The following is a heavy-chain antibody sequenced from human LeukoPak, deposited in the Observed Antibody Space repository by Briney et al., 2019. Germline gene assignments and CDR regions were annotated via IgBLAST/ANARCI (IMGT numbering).Heavy chain of an antibody. CDR2: ISSSSSTI. V-gene: IGHV3-48*04. J-gene: IGHJ3*02. CDR3: AVEIVSDAFDI. D-gene: IGHD5-12*01. CDR1: GFTFNAYS. Sequence: GGSLRLSCAASGFTFNAYSMNWVRQAPGKGLEWLSYISSSSSTIYYADSVKGRFTISRDNAKNSLYLQMNSLRAEDTAVYYCAVEIVSDAFDIWGQGTMVTVSS.